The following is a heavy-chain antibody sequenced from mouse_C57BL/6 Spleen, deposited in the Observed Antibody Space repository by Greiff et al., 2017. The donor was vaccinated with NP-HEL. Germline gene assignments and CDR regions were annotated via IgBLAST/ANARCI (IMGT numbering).Heavy chain of an antibody. CDR3: ARWTYDSYAMDY. CDR2: INPGSGGT. D-gene: IGHD6-5*01. CDR1: GYAFTNYL. J-gene: IGHJ4*01. V-gene: IGHV1-54*01. Sequence: QVQLQQSGAELVRPGTSVTVSCKASGYAFTNYLIEWVQQRPGQGLEWIGVINPGSGGTYYNEKLKGKATLTADKSSSTAYMQLSSLTSEDSAVYFCARWTYDSYAMDYWGQGTSVTVSS.